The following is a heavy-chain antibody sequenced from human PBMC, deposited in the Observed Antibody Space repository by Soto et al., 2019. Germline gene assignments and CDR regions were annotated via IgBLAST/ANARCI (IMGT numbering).Heavy chain of an antibody. J-gene: IGHJ4*02. CDR1: GGSISSYY. Sequence: QVQLQESGPGLVKPSETLSLTCTVSGGSISSYYWSWIRQPPGKGLEWIGYIYYSGSTNYNPSLKSRVTISVDTSKNQFSLKLSSVTAADTAVYYCARQNSGSYYVDYWGQGTLVTVSS. V-gene: IGHV4-59*08. D-gene: IGHD1-26*01. CDR2: IYYSGST. CDR3: ARQNSGSYYVDY.